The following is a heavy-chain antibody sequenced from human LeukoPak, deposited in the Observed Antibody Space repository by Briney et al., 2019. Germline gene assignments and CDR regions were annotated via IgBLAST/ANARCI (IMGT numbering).Heavy chain of an antibody. Sequence: GGSLRLSCKASESPSSSYRMTWAGQAPRKGLEWVSSISSSGTYVYYADSVKGRFTISRDNAKNSLSLQINSLRADDAAVYYCARASSKQLAGYLPDGFDICGQGTMVTVSS. CDR1: ESPSSSYR. V-gene: IGHV3-21*01. J-gene: IGHJ3*02. CDR2: ISSSGTYV. D-gene: IGHD6-13*01. CDR3: ARASSKQLAGYLPDGFDI.